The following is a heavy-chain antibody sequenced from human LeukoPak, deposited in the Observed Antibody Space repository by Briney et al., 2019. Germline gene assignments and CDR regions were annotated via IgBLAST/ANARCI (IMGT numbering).Heavy chain of an antibody. D-gene: IGHD3-10*01. CDR3: ARHRELLLWFGELVGPIDY. CDR2: IYYSGST. V-gene: IGHV4-39*01. Sequence: SETLSLTCTVPGGSISSSSYYWGWIRQPPGKGLEWIGSIYYSGSTYYNPSLKSRVTISVDTSKNQFSLKLSSVTAADTAVYYCARHRELLLWFGELVGPIDYWGQGTLVTVSS. CDR1: GGSISSSSYY. J-gene: IGHJ4*02.